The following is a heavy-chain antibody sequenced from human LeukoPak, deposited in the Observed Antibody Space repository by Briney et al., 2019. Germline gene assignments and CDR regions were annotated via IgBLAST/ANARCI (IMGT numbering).Heavy chain of an antibody. V-gene: IGHV1-8*01. CDR3: ARGRRAYSSSFHDAFDI. CDR2: MNLKGGNT. CDR1: GYTFTSYD. D-gene: IGHD6-6*01. Sequence: ASVKVSCKASGYTFTSYDINWVRQATGQGLEWMGWMNLKGGNTGYAQKFQGRVTMTRNTSISTAYMELSSLRSEDTAVYYCARGRRAYSSSFHDAFDIWGQGTMVTVSS. J-gene: IGHJ3*02.